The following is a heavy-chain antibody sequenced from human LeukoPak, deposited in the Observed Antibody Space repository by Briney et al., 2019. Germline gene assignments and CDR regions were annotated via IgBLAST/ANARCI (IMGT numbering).Heavy chain of an antibody. V-gene: IGHV3-53*01. CDR3: ARAPGWYGDYFDY. Sequence: GGSLRLSCAASGFTVSSNYMSWVRQAPGKGLEWVSVIYSGGSTYYADSVRGRFTISRDNSKNTLYLQMNSLRAEDTAVYYCARAPGWYGDYFDYWGQGTLVTVSS. CDR1: GFTVSSNY. J-gene: IGHJ4*02. CDR2: IYSGGST. D-gene: IGHD6-19*01.